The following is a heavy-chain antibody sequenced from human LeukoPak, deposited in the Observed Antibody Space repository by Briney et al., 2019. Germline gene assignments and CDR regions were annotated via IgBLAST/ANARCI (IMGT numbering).Heavy chain of an antibody. V-gene: IGHV4-4*02. Sequence: SGTLSLTCAVSGGSISSSNWWSWVRQPPGKGLEWIGEIYHSGSTNYNPSLKSRVTISVDKSKNQFSLKLSSVTAADTAVYYCARENFGIAATIDYWGQGTLVTVSS. CDR3: ARENFGIAATIDY. CDR2: IYHSGST. D-gene: IGHD6-25*01. CDR1: GGSISSSNW. J-gene: IGHJ4*02.